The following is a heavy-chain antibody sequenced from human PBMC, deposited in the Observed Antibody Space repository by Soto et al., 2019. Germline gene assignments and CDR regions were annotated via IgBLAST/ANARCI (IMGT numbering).Heavy chain of an antibody. V-gene: IGHV1-3*01. D-gene: IGHD2-21*02. CDR1: GYTFTSYA. Sequence: ASVKVSCKASGYTFTSYAMHWVRQAPGQRLEWMGWINAGNGNTKYSQKFQGRVTITRDTSASTAYMELSSLRSEDTAVYYCARSIVVVTALDHWGQGTLGTGSS. J-gene: IGHJ4*02. CDR3: ARSIVVVTALDH. CDR2: INAGNGNT.